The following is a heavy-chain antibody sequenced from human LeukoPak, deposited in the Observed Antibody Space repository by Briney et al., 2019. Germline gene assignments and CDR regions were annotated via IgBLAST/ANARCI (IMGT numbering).Heavy chain of an antibody. CDR1: GGSISSSSYY. J-gene: IGHJ5*02. CDR2: IYYSGST. CDR3: ASGRWNDGIAT. V-gene: IGHV4-39*01. D-gene: IGHD1-1*01. Sequence: KTSETLSLTCTVSGGSISSSSYYWGWIRQPPGKGLEWFGSIYYSGSTYYNPSLKSRVTISVATSKNQFSLKLSSLTAAGTAVYYCASGRWNDGIATWGQGTLVTVSS.